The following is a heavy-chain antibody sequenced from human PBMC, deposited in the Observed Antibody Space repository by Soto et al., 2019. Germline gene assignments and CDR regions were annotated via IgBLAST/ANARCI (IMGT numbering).Heavy chain of an antibody. CDR1: GYTFTSYD. J-gene: IGHJ4*02. CDR2: MNPNSGNT. D-gene: IGHD3-22*01. V-gene: IGHV1-8*01. Sequence: QVQLVQSGAEVKKPGASVKVSCKASGYTFTSYDINWVRQATGQGLEWMGWMNPNSGNTGYAQKLRGRDPMTRNPSISTAYMALSSLRSEDAAVYYCARGYDSSGYSEYWGQGTLVTVSS. CDR3: ARGYDSSGYSEY.